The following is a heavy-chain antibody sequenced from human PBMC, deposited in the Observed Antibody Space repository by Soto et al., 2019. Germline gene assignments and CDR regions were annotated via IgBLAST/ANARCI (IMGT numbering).Heavy chain of an antibody. CDR3: ARDRHGRPDGYNFRYFDY. V-gene: IGHV1-69*01. Sequence: QVQLVQSGAEVKKPGSSVKVSCKASGGTFSSYAISWVRQAPGQRLEWMGGIIPIFGTANYAQKFQGRVTITADESTSTAYMELSSLRSEDTAVYYCARDRHGRPDGYNFRYFDYWGQGPLVTVSS. D-gene: IGHD5-12*01. J-gene: IGHJ4*02. CDR1: GGTFSSYA. CDR2: IIPIFGTA.